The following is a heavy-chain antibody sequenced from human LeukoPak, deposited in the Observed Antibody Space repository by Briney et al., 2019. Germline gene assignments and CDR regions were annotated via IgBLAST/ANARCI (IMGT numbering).Heavy chain of an antibody. CDR3: AKSPWLPGVPFDY. D-gene: IGHD5-24*01. Sequence: GGSLRLSCVAFGFTFSSHWMSWVRQAPEKGLEWVANIRQDGNEKYYVDSAKGRFTISRDNAKNSLYLQLNSLRAEDTAVYYCAKSPWLPGVPFDYWGQGTLVTVSS. J-gene: IGHJ4*02. CDR1: GFTFSSHW. V-gene: IGHV3-7*01. CDR2: IRQDGNEK.